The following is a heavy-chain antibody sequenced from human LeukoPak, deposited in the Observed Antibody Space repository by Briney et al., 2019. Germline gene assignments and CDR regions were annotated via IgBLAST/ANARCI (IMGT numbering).Heavy chain of an antibody. CDR3: ARDSVSYGSGGSCYSFAYYYGMDV. CDR1: GFTFSSYE. D-gene: IGHD2-15*01. J-gene: IGHJ6*02. CDR2: ISSSGSTI. V-gene: IGHV3-48*03. Sequence: GESLRLSCAASGFTFSSYEMNWVRQAPGKGLEWVSYISSSGSTIYYAESVRGRYTISRDNDNNSLYLRMNSLRAEYTADYYLARDSVSYGSGGSCYSFAYYYGMDVWGQGTTVTVSS.